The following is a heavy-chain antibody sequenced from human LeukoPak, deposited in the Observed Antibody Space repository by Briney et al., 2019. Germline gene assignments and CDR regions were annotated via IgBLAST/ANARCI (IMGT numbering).Heavy chain of an antibody. D-gene: IGHD1-26*01. Sequence: GGTLRLSCAASGFTFSSYGMSWVRQAPGKGLEWVSAISGSGGSTYYADSVKGRFTISRDNSKNTLYLQMNSLRAEDTAVYYCARAGVGATYFDYWGQGTLVTVSS. V-gene: IGHV3-23*01. CDR1: GFTFSSYG. CDR3: ARAGVGATYFDY. CDR2: ISGSGGST. J-gene: IGHJ4*02.